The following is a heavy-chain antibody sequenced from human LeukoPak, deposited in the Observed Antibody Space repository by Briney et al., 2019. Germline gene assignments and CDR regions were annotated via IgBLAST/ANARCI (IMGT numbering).Heavy chain of an antibody. J-gene: IGHJ1*01. Sequence: APVKVSCKASGYTFTSYGISWVRQAPGQGLEWMGWINPNSGGTNYAQKFQGRVTMTRDTSISTAYMELSRLRSDDTAVYYCARDLYDSSGYSQNWGQGTLVTVSS. V-gene: IGHV1-2*02. CDR1: GYTFTSYG. D-gene: IGHD3-22*01. CDR2: INPNSGGT. CDR3: ARDLYDSSGYSQN.